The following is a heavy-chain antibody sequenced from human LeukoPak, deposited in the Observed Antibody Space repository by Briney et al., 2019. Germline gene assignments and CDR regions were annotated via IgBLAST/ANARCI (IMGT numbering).Heavy chain of an antibody. CDR3: ASHGSSGHDPLT. J-gene: IGHJ4*01. Sequence: SETLSPTCTVSGDSIRSYYWNWIRRPPGKGLEWIGYIYYTGSTSYNPSLKSRVTISLDTSKSQFSLRLTSVTAADTAVYYCASHGSSGHDPLTWGQGTLVTVSS. D-gene: IGHD5-12*01. CDR2: IYYTGST. V-gene: IGHV4-59*08. CDR1: GDSIRSYY.